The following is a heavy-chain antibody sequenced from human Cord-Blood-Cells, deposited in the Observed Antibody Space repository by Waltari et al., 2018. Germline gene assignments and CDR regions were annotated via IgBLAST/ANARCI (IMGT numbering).Heavy chain of an antibody. Sequence: QVQLVQSGAEVKKPGASVKVSCKASGYTFTSYYMHWVRQAPGQGLEWMGIINPSGGSTSYAQKFQGRGTMTRDTSTSTVYMELSSLRSEDTAVYYCARDKRRGYSYSDAFDIWGQGTMVTVSS. V-gene: IGHV1-46*01. D-gene: IGHD5-18*01. CDR3: ARDKRRGYSYSDAFDI. CDR2: INPSGGST. CDR1: GYTFTSYY. J-gene: IGHJ3*02.